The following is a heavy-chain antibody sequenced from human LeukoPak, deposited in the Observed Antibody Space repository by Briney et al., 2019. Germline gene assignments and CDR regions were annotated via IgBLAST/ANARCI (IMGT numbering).Heavy chain of an antibody. J-gene: IGHJ4*02. CDR1: GFTFSSYS. D-gene: IGHD3-9*01. V-gene: IGHV3-48*04. Sequence: PGGSLRLSCAASGFTFSSYSMNWVRQAPGKGLEWVSYISSSSSTIYYADSVKGRFTISRDNAKNSLYLQMNSLRAEDTAVYYCASILAPRGGDYWGQGTLVTVSS. CDR2: ISSSSSTI. CDR3: ASILAPRGGDY.